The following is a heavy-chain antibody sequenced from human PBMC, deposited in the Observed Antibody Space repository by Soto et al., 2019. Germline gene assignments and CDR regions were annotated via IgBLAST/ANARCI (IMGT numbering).Heavy chain of an antibody. CDR3: ARIRITGYSSELDY. CDR1: GGSISSGGYY. Sequence: SETLCFTCTVSGGSISSGGYYWSWIRQHPGKGLEWIGYIYYSGSTYYNPSLKSRVTISVDTSKNQFSLKLSSVTAADTAVYYCARIRITGYSSELDYWGQGTLVPVSS. CDR2: IYYSGST. J-gene: IGHJ4*02. V-gene: IGHV4-31*03. D-gene: IGHD5-18*01.